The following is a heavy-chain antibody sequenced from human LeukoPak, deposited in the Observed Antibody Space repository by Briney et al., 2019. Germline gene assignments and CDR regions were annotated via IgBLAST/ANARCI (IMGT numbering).Heavy chain of an antibody. CDR2: ISGGGGST. J-gene: IGHJ4*02. CDR3: ARRAGGGNSANYFDY. D-gene: IGHD4-23*01. Sequence: GGSLRLSCAASGFTFSSYGMSWVRQAPGKGLEWVSGISGGGGSTYYEDSVKGRFTISRDNSKNTLYLQMNSLRAEDTAVYYCARRAGGGNSANYFDYWGQGTLVTVSS. V-gene: IGHV3-23*01. CDR1: GFTFSSYG.